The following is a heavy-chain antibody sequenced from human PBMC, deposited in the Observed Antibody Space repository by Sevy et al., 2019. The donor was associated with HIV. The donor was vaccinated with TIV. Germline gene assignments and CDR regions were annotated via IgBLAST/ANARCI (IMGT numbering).Heavy chain of an antibody. V-gene: IGHV3-30*02. Sequence: GGSLRLSCAASGFTFSSHGMHWVRQAPGKGLEWVAFIRYDGSNKYYADSVKGRFTISRDNSKNTLYLQMNSLRAEDTAVYYCAKGGVTQLDYWGQGTLVTVSS. CDR2: IRYDGSNK. D-gene: IGHD3-3*01. CDR1: GFTFSSHG. J-gene: IGHJ4*02. CDR3: AKGGVTQLDY.